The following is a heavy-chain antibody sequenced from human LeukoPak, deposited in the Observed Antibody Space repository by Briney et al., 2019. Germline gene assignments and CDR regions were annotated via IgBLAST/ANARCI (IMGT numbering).Heavy chain of an antibody. D-gene: IGHD2/OR15-2a*01. V-gene: IGHV3-33*01. Sequence: GGSLRLSCAASGFTFSSYGMHWVRQAPGKGLEWVALIWYDGSNKYYTDSVKGRLAISRDNSKNTLYLQMNSLRAEDTAIYYCAREGPRGNSQFDYWGQGTLVTVSS. J-gene: IGHJ4*02. CDR3: AREGPRGNSQFDY. CDR1: GFTFSSYG. CDR2: IWYDGSNK.